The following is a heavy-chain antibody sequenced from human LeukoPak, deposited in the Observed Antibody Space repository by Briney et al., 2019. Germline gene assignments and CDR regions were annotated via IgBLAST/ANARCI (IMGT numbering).Heavy chain of an antibody. CDR1: GFTFSSYS. CDR3: ARDYSHYDILTPNNQRRNY. Sequence: PGGSLRLSCAASGFTFSSYSMNWVRQAPGKGLEWVSSISSSSSYIYYADSVKGRFTISRDNAKNSLYLQMNSLRAEDTAVYYCARDYSHYDILTPNNQRRNYWGQGTLVTVSS. J-gene: IGHJ4*02. CDR2: ISSSSSYI. V-gene: IGHV3-21*01. D-gene: IGHD3-9*01.